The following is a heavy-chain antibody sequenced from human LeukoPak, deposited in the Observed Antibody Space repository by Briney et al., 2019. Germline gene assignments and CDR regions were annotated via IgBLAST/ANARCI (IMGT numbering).Heavy chain of an antibody. J-gene: IGHJ4*02. V-gene: IGHV3-49*04. CDR1: GFTFGDYA. Sequence: GGSLRLSCTASGFTFGDYAMSWVRQAPGKGLEWLGFIRGKAYGGTTEYAASVKGRITISRDDSKSIAYLQMNSLKTEDTAVYYCTRIRVYGGYAHFYYWGQGTLVTVSS. CDR2: IRGKAYGGTT. D-gene: IGHD5-12*01. CDR3: TRIRVYGGYAHFYY.